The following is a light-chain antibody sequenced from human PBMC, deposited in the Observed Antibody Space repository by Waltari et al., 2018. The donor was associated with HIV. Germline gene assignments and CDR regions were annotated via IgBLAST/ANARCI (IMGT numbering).Light chain of an antibody. CDR2: EVT. CDR3: SSYTSSSTQV. V-gene: IGLV2-14*01. CDR1: SSDVGGYN. Sequence: QSALTQPASVSGSPGQSITISCTGTSSDVGGYNVFWYQQHPGKAPKLMIYEVTNRPSGVSNRFSGSKSGNTASLTISGLQAEDEADYYCSSYTSSSTQVFGTGTKVTVL. J-gene: IGLJ1*01.